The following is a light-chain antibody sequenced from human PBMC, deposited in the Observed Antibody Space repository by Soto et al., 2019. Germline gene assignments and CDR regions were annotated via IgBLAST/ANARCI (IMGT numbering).Light chain of an antibody. Sequence: QSALTQPASVSGSPGQSITISCTGTSSDVGGYNYVSWYQQHPGKAPKLMIYDVSNRPSGVSNRFSGSKSGNTASLTISGLQAEDEADYYCISYKSSSIVFGTGTKLTVL. CDR2: DVS. V-gene: IGLV2-14*01. CDR1: SSDVGGYNY. J-gene: IGLJ1*01. CDR3: ISYKSSSIV.